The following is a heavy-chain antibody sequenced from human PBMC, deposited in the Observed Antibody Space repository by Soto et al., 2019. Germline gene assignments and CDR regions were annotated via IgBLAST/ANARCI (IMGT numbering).Heavy chain of an antibody. J-gene: IGHJ4*02. CDR1: GGSISSYY. CDR3: ARAGYGDYIFDY. CDR2: IYYSGST. D-gene: IGHD4-17*01. Sequence: SETLSLTCTVSGGSISSYYWSWIRQPPGKGLEWIGYIYYSGSTNYNPSLKSRVTISVDTSKNQFSLKLSSVTAADTAVYYCARAGYGDYIFDYWGQGTLVTVSS. V-gene: IGHV4-59*01.